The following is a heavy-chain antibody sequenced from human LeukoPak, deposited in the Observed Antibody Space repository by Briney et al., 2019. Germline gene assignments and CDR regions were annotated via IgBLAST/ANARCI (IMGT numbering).Heavy chain of an antibody. CDR1: GGSMNNNY. CDR3: ARGTLRLGDLSLSNYFDP. Sequence: PSETLSLTCTVSGGSMNNNYWSWIRQPAGKGLEWVGRIHSSGSTNYNPSLKSRVTMSVDTSKNQFSLKLSSVTAADTALYYCARGTLRLGDLSLSNYFDPWGQGTLVTVSS. CDR2: IHSSGST. J-gene: IGHJ5*02. V-gene: IGHV4-4*07. D-gene: IGHD3-16*02.